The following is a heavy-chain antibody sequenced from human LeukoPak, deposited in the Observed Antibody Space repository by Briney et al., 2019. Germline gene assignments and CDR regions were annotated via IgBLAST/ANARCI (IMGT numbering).Heavy chain of an antibody. CDR2: IYYSGST. CDR1: GGSISSYY. D-gene: IGHD3-10*01. Sequence: NPSETLSLTCTVSGGSISSYYWSWIRQPPGKGLEWIGYIYYSGSTNYNPSLKSRVTISVDTSKNQFSLKLSSVTAADTAVYYCARGRIFMVRGVIKNYFDYWGQGTLVTVSS. J-gene: IGHJ4*02. CDR3: ARGRIFMVRGVIKNYFDY. V-gene: IGHV4-59*12.